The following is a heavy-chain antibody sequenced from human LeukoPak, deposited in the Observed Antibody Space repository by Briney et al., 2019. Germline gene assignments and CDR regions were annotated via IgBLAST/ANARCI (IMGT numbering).Heavy chain of an antibody. CDR2: DGSGT. Sequence: GGSLRLSCTVSGFTFSGHWMFWVRQAPGKGLEWVSSDGSGTGYTDSVKGRSTVSRDNARNTLYLQMNSLRAEDTAVYYCAREYSGSSADYFDYWGQGTLVTVSS. CDR3: AREYSGSSADYFDY. D-gene: IGHD3-10*01. J-gene: IGHJ4*02. V-gene: IGHV3-74*01. CDR1: GFTFSGHW.